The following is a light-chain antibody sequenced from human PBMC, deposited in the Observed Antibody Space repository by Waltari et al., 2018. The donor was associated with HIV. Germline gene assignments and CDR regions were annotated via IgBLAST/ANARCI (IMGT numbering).Light chain of an antibody. CDR1: ALSTQL. J-gene: IGLJ2*01. CDR3: QSGATTGAYPVVL. V-gene: IGLV3-25*03. Sequence: SSELTQPASVSVSPGQTATLTCSGDALSTQLSYWYQQKPGRAPSWVIYKHTQRPSRIPARFSGSTSGPTVSMTINAVQPDDEADYYCQSGATTGAYPVVLIGGGTKLTVL. CDR2: KHT.